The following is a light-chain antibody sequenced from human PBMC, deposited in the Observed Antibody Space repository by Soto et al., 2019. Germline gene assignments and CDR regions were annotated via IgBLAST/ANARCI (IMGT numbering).Light chain of an antibody. J-gene: IGLJ3*02. CDR2: RNS. CDR3: SAWDDSLRHVM. V-gene: IGLV1-47*01. CDR1: SSNIGNNY. Sequence: QSVLTQPPSAYGTPGQKVSISCSGGSSNIGNNYVYWYQQLPGTAPKLLIYRNSQRPSGVPDRFSGSRSGTSASLAISGLRSEDEAEYHCSAWDDSLRHVMFGGGTKLTVL.